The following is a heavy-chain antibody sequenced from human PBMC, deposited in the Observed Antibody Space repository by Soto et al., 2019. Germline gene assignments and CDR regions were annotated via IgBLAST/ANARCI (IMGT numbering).Heavy chain of an antibody. CDR1: GFTFSGYA. CDR2: TSGSGGST. D-gene: IGHD3-16*01. V-gene: IGHV3-23*01. Sequence: EVQLLESGGGLVQPGGSLRLSCAASGFTFSGYAMSGVLQAPGKGLEWVAATSGSGGSTYYADSVKGRFTISRDNSKNTLYLKMNSQRAEDSAVYYCEKEARGDAFDIWGQGTMVTVSS. CDR3: EKEARGDAFDI. J-gene: IGHJ3*02.